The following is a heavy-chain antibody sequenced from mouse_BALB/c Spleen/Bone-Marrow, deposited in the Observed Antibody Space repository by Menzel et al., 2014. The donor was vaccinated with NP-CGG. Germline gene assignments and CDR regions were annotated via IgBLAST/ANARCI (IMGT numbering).Heavy chain of an antibody. CDR3: TRDDGYYYFDY. V-gene: IGHV5-6-4*01. D-gene: IGHD2-3*01. CDR1: GFTFSSYT. J-gene: IGHJ2*01. CDR2: ISSGGSYT. Sequence: EVNVVESGGGLVEPGGSLKLSCAASGFTFSSYTMSWVRQTPEKRLEWVATISSGGSYTYYPYSVKGRFTISRDNAKNTLYLQMSSLKSEDTAMYYCTRDDGYYYFDYWGQGTTLTVSS.